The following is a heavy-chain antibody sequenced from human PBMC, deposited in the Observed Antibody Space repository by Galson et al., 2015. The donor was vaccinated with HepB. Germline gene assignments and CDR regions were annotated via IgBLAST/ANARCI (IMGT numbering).Heavy chain of an antibody. CDR2: IIPIFGTA. V-gene: IGHV1-69*13. CDR1: GGTFSSYA. D-gene: IGHD6-19*01. Sequence: SVKVSCKASGGTFSSYAISWVRQAPGQGLEWMGGIIPIFGTANYAQKFQGRVTITADESTSTAYMELSSLRSEDTAVYYCASGKAVAGYYCSGMDVCGQGTTDRVSS. CDR3: ASGKAVAGYYCSGMDV. J-gene: IGHJ6*02.